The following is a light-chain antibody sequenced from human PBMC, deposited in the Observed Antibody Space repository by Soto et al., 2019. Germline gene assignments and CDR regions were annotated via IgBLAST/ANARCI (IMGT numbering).Light chain of an antibody. Sequence: DIQMTQSPSTLSASVGARVPITCRASQGISSWLAWYQQKPGKAPQLLIYAASTLQSGVPSRFSGSGFGTDFTLTISSLQPEDVATYYCQKHNSAPLFFGPGTKVDIK. J-gene: IGKJ3*01. V-gene: IGKV1-27*01. CDR3: QKHNSAPLF. CDR2: AAS. CDR1: QGISSW.